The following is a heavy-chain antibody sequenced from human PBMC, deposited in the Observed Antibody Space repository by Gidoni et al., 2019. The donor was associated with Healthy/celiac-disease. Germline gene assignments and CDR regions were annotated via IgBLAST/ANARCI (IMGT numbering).Heavy chain of an antibody. CDR2: ISAYNGNT. J-gene: IGHJ4*02. CDR1: GYTFTSSG. CDR3: ARGVTYYYDSSGYYPD. Sequence: QVQLEQSGAEVKQPGASVKVSCKASGYTFTSSGISWVRQAPGQGLEWMGWISAYNGNTNYAQKLQGRVTMTTDTSTSTAYMELRILRSDDTAEYYCARGVTYYYDSSGYYPDWGQGTLVTVSS. V-gene: IGHV1-18*04. D-gene: IGHD3-22*01.